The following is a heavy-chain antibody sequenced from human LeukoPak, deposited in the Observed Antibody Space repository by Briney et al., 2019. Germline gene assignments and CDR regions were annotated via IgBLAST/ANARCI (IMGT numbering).Heavy chain of an antibody. J-gene: IGHJ3*02. CDR2: ISGSGGRT. CDR1: GFTFSSYA. D-gene: IGHD3-3*01. CDR3: AKGIRFLEWYDAFDI. V-gene: IGHV3-23*01. Sequence: GGSLRLSCAASGFTFSSYAMSWVRQAPGKGLEWVSGISGSGGRTHHADSVKGRFTISRDNSKNTLYLQMNSLRAEDTAVYYCAKGIRFLEWYDAFDIWGQGTMVTVSS.